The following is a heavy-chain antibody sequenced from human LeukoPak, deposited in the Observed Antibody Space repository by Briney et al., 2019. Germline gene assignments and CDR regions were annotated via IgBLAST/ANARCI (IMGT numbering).Heavy chain of an antibody. J-gene: IGHJ4*02. CDR2: INPNSGGT. V-gene: IGHV1-2*02. CDR3: ARDLDLGYCSSTSCQVDY. Sequence: ASVKVSCKASGYTFTGYYMHWVRQAPGQGLEWMGWINPNSGGTNYAQKFQGRVTMTTDTSTSTAYMELRSLRSDDTAVYYCARDLDLGYCSSTSCQVDYWGQGTLVTVSS. D-gene: IGHD2-2*01. CDR1: GYTFTGYY.